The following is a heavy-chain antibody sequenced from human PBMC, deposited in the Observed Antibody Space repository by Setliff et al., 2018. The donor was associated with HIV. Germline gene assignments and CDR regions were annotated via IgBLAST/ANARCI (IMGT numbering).Heavy chain of an antibody. CDR2: INPNSGAT. CDR3: ARGGEIALAAHRRWLDS. V-gene: IGHV1-2*02. CDR1: GYTFTGYY. J-gene: IGHJ5*01. D-gene: IGHD6-19*01. Sequence: ASVKVSCKASGYTFTGYYMHWVRQAPGQGLEWMGWINPNSGATNYAQKFEDKVTMTRDTSLSTGYMNLSRLRSDDTAVYYCARGGEIALAAHRRWLDSWGQGTLVTVSS.